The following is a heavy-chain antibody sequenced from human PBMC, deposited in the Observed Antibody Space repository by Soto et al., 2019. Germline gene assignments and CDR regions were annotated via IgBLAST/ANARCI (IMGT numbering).Heavy chain of an antibody. V-gene: IGHV3-30*18. CDR2: ISYDGSNK. CDR1: GFTFSSYG. CDR3: AKASNSGWYYYYYGMDV. Sequence: GGSLRLSCAASGFTFSSYGMHWVRQAPGKGLEWVAVISYDGSNKYYADSVKGRFTISRDNSKNTLYLQMNSLRAEDTAVYYCAKASNSGWYYYYYGMDVWGQGTTVTVSS. D-gene: IGHD6-19*01. J-gene: IGHJ6*02.